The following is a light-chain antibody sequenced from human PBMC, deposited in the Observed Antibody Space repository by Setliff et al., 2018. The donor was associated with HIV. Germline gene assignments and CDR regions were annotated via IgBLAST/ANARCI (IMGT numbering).Light chain of an antibody. Sequence: QSALAQPASVSGSPGHSITISCTGTSSDVGEYDYVSWYQQHPGKAPQLIIYDVTYRPSGVSNRFSGSKSGNTASLTISGLQAEDEADYYCSSHRDTNTLEVFGTGTK. J-gene: IGLJ1*01. CDR2: DVT. V-gene: IGLV2-14*03. CDR3: SSHRDTNTLEV. CDR1: SSDVGEYDY.